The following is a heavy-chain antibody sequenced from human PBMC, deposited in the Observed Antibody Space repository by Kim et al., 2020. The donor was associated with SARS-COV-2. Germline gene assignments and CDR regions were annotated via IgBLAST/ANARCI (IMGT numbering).Heavy chain of an antibody. CDR2: INPNSGGT. D-gene: IGHD6-6*01. V-gene: IGHV1-2*02. CDR1: GYTFTGYY. J-gene: IGHJ5*02. CDR3: ARNGGIAARRGWFDP. Sequence: ASVKVSCKASGYTFTGYYMHWVRQAPGQGLEWMGWINPNSGGTNYAQKFQGRVTMTRDTSISTAYMELSRLRSDDTAVYYCARNGGIAARRGWFDPWGQGTLVTVSS.